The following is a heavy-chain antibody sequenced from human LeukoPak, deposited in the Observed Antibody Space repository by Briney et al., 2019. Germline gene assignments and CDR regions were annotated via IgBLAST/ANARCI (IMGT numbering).Heavy chain of an antibody. CDR1: GGSISSYY. CDR2: IYYSGST. D-gene: IGHD6-6*01. Sequence: SETLSLTCTVSGGSISSYYWSWIRQPPGKGLEWIGYIYYSGSTNYNPSLKSRVTISVDTSKNQFSLKLSPVTAADTAVYYCARGEEDSSSSNYFDYWGQGTLVTVSS. J-gene: IGHJ4*02. CDR3: ARGEEDSSSSNYFDY. V-gene: IGHV4-59*01.